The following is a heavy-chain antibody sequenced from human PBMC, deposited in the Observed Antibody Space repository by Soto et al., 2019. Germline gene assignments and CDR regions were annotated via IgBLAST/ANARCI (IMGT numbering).Heavy chain of an antibody. Sequence: GGSLRLSCAASGFTLSDVWLNWVRQAPGKGLEWVGRIKSRIDGGTTDFAALVRGRFAISRDESQNTVYLEINSLQIEDTTVYYCTTDSHLSTTLVRSDFWGHGTLVTVSS. J-gene: IGHJ4*01. CDR3: TTDSHLSTTLVRSDF. V-gene: IGHV3-15*07. CDR1: GFTLSDVW. D-gene: IGHD2-8*02. CDR2: IKSRIDGGTT.